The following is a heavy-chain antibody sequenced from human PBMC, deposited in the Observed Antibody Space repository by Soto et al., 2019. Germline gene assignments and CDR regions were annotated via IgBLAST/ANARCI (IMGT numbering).Heavy chain of an antibody. CDR2: IKEDGSEK. D-gene: IGHD3-16*02. J-gene: IGHJ5*02. CDR3: ARYRSLDP. V-gene: IGHV3-7*03. Sequence: EVQLVESGGGLVQPGGSPGIPRSNPGFLLGKLWMGWVRQAPGMGLQWVASIKEDGSEKYYVDPVKGRFTISRENAKNSLYLQMNSLRAEDTAVYYCARYRSLDPWGQGILVTVSS. CDR1: GFLLGKLW.